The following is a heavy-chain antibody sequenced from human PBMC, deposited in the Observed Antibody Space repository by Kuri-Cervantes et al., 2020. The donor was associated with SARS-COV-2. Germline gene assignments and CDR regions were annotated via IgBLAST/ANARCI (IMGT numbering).Heavy chain of an antibody. J-gene: IGHJ6*03. Sequence: SVKVSCKASGGTFSSYAISWVRQAPGQGLEWMGRIIPIFGTANYAQRFQGRVTITADRSTSTAYMELSSLRSEDTAVYYCAGDVTSSSSVVYYYYMDVWGKGTTVTVSS. CDR3: AGDVTSSSSVVYYYYMDV. V-gene: IGHV1-69*06. CDR1: GGTFSSYA. D-gene: IGHD6-6*01. CDR2: IIPIFGTA.